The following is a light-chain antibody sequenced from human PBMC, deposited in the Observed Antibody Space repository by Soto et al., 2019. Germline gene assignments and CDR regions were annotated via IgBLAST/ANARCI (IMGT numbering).Light chain of an antibody. CDR2: DAY. J-gene: IGKJ5*01. V-gene: IGKV3-11*01. Sequence: EVVLTQSPFTLSLSPGGRATLSFMASQSFRGLLAWYQQKPGQAPRLLIYDAYNRATGIPPRFSGSGSGTDFTLTISSLEPEDSAVYYCQQRHMWPITFGQGTRLEIK. CDR3: QQRHMWPIT. CDR1: QSFRGL.